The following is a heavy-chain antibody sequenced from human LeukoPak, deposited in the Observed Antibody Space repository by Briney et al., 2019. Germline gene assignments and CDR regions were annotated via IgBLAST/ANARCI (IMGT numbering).Heavy chain of an antibody. CDR1: GFTFDDYA. V-gene: IGHV3-9*01. J-gene: IGHJ6*02. CDR2: ISWNSGSI. D-gene: IGHD3-9*01. Sequence: GGSLSLSCAASGFTFDDYAMPWVRQAPGKGLEWVSGISWNSGSIGYADSVKGRFTISRDNAKNSLYLQMNSLRAEDTALYYCAKGAEYYDILTGPFGVWGQGTTVTVSS. CDR3: AKGAEYYDILTGPFGV.